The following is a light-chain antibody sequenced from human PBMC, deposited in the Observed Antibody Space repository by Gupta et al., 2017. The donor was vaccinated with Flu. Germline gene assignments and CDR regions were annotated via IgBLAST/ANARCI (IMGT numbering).Light chain of an antibody. J-gene: IGLJ2*01. V-gene: IGLV3-1*01. Sequence: SYELTQPPSVSGSPGQTASITCSGDKLGDNYACWYQQKPGQSPVLVIYKDSKRTSGSPERFSGSNSGNTATLTISGTQAMDETDYYCQAWDSSTVVFGGGTKLTVL. CDR2: KDS. CDR3: QAWDSSTVV. CDR1: KLGDNY.